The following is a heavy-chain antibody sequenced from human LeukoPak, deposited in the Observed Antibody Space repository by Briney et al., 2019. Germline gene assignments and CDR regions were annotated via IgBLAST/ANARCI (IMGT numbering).Heavy chain of an antibody. J-gene: IGHJ4*02. V-gene: IGHV1-18*01. D-gene: IGHD1-26*01. CDR2: ISAYNGNT. CDR3: ARSDEGGSYYESFDY. CDR1: GCTFSSYA. Sequence: GASVKVSCKASGCTFSSYAISWVRQAPGQGLEWMGWISAYNGNTNYAQKLQGRVTMTTDTSTSTAYMELRSLRSDDTAVYYCARSDEGGSYYESFDYWAQGTLVSVSS.